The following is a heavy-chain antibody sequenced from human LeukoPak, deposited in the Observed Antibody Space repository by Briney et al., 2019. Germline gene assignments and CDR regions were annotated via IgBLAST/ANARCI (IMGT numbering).Heavy chain of an antibody. CDR1: GYAFTGYY. CDR3: VEESIAARPVDY. Sequence: GASVKVSCKASGYAFTGYYIHWVRQAPGQGLEWMGWIIPIFGTANYAQKFQGRVTITTDESTSTAYMELSSLRSEDTAVYYCVEESIAARPVDYWGQGTLVTVSS. D-gene: IGHD6-6*01. V-gene: IGHV1-69*05. CDR2: IIPIFGTA. J-gene: IGHJ4*02.